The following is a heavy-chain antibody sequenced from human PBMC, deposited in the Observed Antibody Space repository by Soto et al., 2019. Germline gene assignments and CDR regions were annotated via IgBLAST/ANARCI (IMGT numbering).Heavy chain of an antibody. Sequence: ASMKVSCKASEYTFTGFYMHWVRQAPGQGLEWMGWINPNSGGTNYAQKLKGWVTMTRDTSISTAYMELSRLRSDDTAVYYCATSNVAARPYYFDYWGQGTLVTVSS. CDR1: EYTFTGFY. D-gene: IGHD6-6*01. CDR3: ATSNVAARPYYFDY. J-gene: IGHJ4*02. V-gene: IGHV1-2*04. CDR2: INPNSGGT.